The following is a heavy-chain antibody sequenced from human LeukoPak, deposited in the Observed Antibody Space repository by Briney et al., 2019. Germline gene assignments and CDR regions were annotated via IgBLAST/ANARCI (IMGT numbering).Heavy chain of an antibody. CDR3: ARVVWYYDSSGPDY. V-gene: IGHV4-34*01. CDR2: INHSGST. J-gene: IGHJ4*02. Sequence: SETLSLTCAVYGGSFSGYYWSWIRQPPGKGLEWIGEINHSGSTNYNPSLKSRVTISVDTSKNQFSLKLSSVTAEDTAVYYCARVVWYYDSSGPDYWGQGTLVTVSS. D-gene: IGHD3-22*01. CDR1: GGSFSGYY.